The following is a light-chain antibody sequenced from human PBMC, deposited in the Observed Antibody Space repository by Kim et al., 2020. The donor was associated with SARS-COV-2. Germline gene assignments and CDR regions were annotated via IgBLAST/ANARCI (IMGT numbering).Light chain of an antibody. Sequence: EIVMTQSPATLSVSPGERATLSCRASQAVSSNLAWYQQKPGQAPRLLIYGASTRATGIPARFSGSGSGTEFTLTISSLQSEDFAVYYCQEYDKWWTFGQGTKVDIK. CDR2: GAS. CDR1: QAVSSN. CDR3: QEYDKWWT. J-gene: IGKJ1*01. V-gene: IGKV3-15*01.